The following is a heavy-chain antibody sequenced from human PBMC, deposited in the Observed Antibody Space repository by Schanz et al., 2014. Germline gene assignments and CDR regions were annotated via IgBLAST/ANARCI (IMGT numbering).Heavy chain of an antibody. D-gene: IGHD2-15*01. J-gene: IGHJ5*02. V-gene: IGHV1-18*04. Sequence: GPGVKEPGASVMVSCRASGYPFTSYSMHWVRQAPGQGLEWMGWISAYTNNTNYAQKVQGRVTMTTDTSTGTAYMELRSLRSDDTAVYYGARDRRRYCSAASCLHDNWFDPWGQGTLVIVSS. CDR2: ISAYTNNT. CDR3: ARDRRRYCSAASCLHDNWFDP. CDR1: GYPFTSYS.